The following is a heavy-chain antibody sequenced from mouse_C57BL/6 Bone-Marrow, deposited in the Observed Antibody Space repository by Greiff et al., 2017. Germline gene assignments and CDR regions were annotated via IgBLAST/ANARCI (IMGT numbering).Heavy chain of an antibody. CDR2: IYPRSGNT. V-gene: IGHV1-81*01. J-gene: IGHJ1*03. D-gene: IGHD1-1*01. CDR1: GYTFTSYG. CDR3: ARYYYGSYWYFDV. Sequence: QVQLKEPGAELARPGASVKLSCKASGYTFTSYGMSWVKQRTGQGLEWIGEIYPRSGNTYYNEKFKGKATLTADKSSSTAYMELRSLTSEDSAVYVGARYYYGSYWYFDVWGTGTTVTVSS.